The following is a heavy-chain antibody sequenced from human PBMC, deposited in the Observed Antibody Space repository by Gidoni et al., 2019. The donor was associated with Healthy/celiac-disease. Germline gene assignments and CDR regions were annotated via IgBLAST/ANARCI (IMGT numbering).Heavy chain of an antibody. J-gene: IGHJ4*02. V-gene: IGHV3-23*02. CDR3: ANYCSSTSCYKRDFDY. CDR2: ISGSGGST. CDR1: GFPFSSYA. Sequence: VHLLESGGGLLQPVGSLRLSCSASGFPFSSYAMSWVRQAPGKRLELFSAISGSGGSTYYEDSVNGRFNISRDNSKNTLYLQMNSLRAEDTAVYYCANYCSSTSCYKRDFDYWGQGTLVTVSS. D-gene: IGHD2-2*02.